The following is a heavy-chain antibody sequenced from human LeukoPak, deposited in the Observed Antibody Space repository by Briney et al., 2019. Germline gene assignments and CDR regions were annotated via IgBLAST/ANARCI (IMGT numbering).Heavy chain of an antibody. D-gene: IGHD5-12*01. J-gene: IGHJ4*02. V-gene: IGHV3-30*18. CDR1: GFTFSSYG. CDR3: AKDQVEYSGYDYDLDY. Sequence: GRSLRLSCAASGFTFSSYGMHWVRQAPGKGLEWVAVISYDGSNKYYADSVKGRFTISRDNSKNTLYLQMNSLRAEDTAVYYCAKDQVEYSGYDYDLDYWGQGTLVTVSS. CDR2: ISYDGSNK.